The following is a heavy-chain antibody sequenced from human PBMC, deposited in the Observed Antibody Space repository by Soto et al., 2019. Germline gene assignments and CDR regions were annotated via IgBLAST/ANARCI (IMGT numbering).Heavy chain of an antibody. V-gene: IGHV4-59*08. CDR2: ISYTGGT. J-gene: IGHJ4*02. CDR1: GASISSYY. D-gene: IGHD2-2*01. Sequence: SETLSLTCTVSGASISSYYWSWIRQPPGEGLEWIAFISYTGGTNFAPFLKSRVTMSVDTLKNQFSLKVSSVTAADTAVYYCARHRFCSTTNCYHGTIDYWGLGNLVTVSS. CDR3: ARHRFCSTTNCYHGTIDY.